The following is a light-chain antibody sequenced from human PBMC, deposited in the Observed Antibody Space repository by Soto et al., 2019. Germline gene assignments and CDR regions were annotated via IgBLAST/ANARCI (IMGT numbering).Light chain of an antibody. CDR2: GAS. J-gene: IGKJ1*01. CDR1: PSVSSSY. CDR3: QQYGSSQT. V-gene: IGKV3-20*01. Sequence: EIVLPQSPGTLSLSPGERATLSCRASPSVSSSYLAWYQQKPGQAPRLLIYGASSRATGIPDRFSGSGSGTDFTLTISRLEPEDFAVYYCQQYGSSQTFGQGTKVEIK.